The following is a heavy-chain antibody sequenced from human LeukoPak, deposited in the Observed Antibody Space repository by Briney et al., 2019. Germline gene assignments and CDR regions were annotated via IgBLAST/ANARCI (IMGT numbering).Heavy chain of an antibody. CDR2: ISSNGGST. V-gene: IGHV3-64*01. CDR3: ARSYKSRYYMDV. Sequence: GGSLRLFCAASGFTFSSYAMHWVRQAPGKGLEYVSAISSNGGSTYYANSLKARFTISRDNSKNTLYLQMGSLRAEDMAVYYCARSYKSRYYMDVWGKGTTVTVSS. CDR1: GFTFSSYA. D-gene: IGHD5-24*01. J-gene: IGHJ6*03.